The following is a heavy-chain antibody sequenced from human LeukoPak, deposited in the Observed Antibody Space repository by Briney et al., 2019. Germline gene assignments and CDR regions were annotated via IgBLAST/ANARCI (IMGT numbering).Heavy chain of an antibody. D-gene: IGHD7-27*01. V-gene: IGHV4-39*01. J-gene: IGHJ4*02. CDR1: GGSISSSSYY. CDR2: IYYSGST. Sequence: PSETLSLTCTISGGSISSSSYYWGWIRQPPGKGLEWIGSIYYSGSTYYNPSLKSRVTISVDTSKNQFSLKLSSVTAADTAVYYCARQLTGDPNFDYWGQGTLVTVSS. CDR3: ARQLTGDPNFDY.